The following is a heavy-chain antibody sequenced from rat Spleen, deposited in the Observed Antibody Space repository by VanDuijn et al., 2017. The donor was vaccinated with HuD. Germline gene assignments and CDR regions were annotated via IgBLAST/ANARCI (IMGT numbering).Heavy chain of an antibody. D-gene: IGHD1-4*01. J-gene: IGHJ3*01. CDR1: GFTFSHFD. CDR3: TRHDYPGVTTNWFAH. V-gene: IGHV5-25*01. Sequence: EVQLVESGGGLVQPGRSLKLSCAASGFTFSHFDMAWVRQAPTKGLEWVASISPSGVTYYRDSVKGRFTVSRDNAKSTVHLQMDSLRSEDTATYYCTRHDYPGVTTNWFAHWGQGTLVTVSS. CDR2: ISPSGVT.